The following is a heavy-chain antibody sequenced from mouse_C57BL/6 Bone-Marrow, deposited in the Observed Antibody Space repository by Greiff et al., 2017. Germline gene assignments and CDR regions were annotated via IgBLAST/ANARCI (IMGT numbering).Heavy chain of an antibody. J-gene: IGHJ1*03. Sequence: QVQLQQSGPELVKPGASVKLSCKASGYTFTSYDINWVKQRPGQGLEWIGWIYPRDGSTKYNEKFKGKATLTVDTSSSTAYMELHSLTSADSAVYFCAILELGGRSGDWYFDVGGTGPTVTVSS. V-gene: IGHV1-85*01. CDR1: GYTFTSYD. CDR2: IYPRDGST. CDR3: AILELGGRSGDWYFDV. D-gene: IGHD1-1*01.